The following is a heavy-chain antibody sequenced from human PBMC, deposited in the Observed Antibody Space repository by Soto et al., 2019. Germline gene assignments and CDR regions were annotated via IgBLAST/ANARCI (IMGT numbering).Heavy chain of an antibody. D-gene: IGHD2-2*01. CDR2: VNPSGGST. J-gene: IGHJ6*02. Sequence: QVQLVQSGAEVKKPGASVKVSCKASGYIFTAYSMHWVRQAPGQGLEWMGVVNPSGGSTNYAQKFQGRITMTRDTSTSTVYMDLSSLTSEDTAVYYCAKERAVVVPVSTSYFHYYGLDVWGQGTTVTVS. CDR3: AKERAVVVPVSTSYFHYYGLDV. V-gene: IGHV1-46*01. CDR1: GYIFTAYS.